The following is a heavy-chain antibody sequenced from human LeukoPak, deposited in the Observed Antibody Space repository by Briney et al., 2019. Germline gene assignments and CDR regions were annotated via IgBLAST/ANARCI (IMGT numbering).Heavy chain of an antibody. D-gene: IGHD1-26*01. Sequence: GGSLRLSCAASGFTFSSYDMSWVRQAPGKGLEWVSAISGSGGSTYYADSVKGRFTISRDNSKNTLYLQMNSLRAEDTAVYYCAKGRVGAYYYYGMDVWGQGTTVTVSS. CDR1: GFTFSSYD. V-gene: IGHV3-23*01. J-gene: IGHJ6*02. CDR3: AKGRVGAYYYYGMDV. CDR2: ISGSGGST.